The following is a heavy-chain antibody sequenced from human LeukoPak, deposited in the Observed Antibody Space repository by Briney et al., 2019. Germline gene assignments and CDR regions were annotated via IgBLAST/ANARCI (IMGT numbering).Heavy chain of an antibody. CDR3: AKAIVGATGYFQH. Sequence: GSPRLSCAASGFTFSSYGMHWVRQAPGKGLEWVAVIWYDGSNKYYADSVKGRFTISRDNSKNTLYLQMNSLRAEDTAVYYCAKAIVGATGYFQHWGQGTLVTVSS. V-gene: IGHV3-33*06. CDR1: GFTFSSYG. D-gene: IGHD1-26*01. J-gene: IGHJ1*01. CDR2: IWYDGSNK.